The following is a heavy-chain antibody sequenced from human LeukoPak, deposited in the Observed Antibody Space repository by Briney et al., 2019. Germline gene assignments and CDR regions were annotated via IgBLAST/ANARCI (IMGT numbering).Heavy chain of an antibody. J-gene: IGHJ4*02. CDR3: ARGGKATVVTM. CDR1: GGTSNSYY. V-gene: IGHV4-4*07. Sequence: IPSETLSCTCSGSGGTSNSYYWSWIRQPAGKGLKWIVRIYSSGSTNYNPSLKSRVSMSVDTSKNQFSLKLTSVTAADTAVYYCARGGKATVVTMWGQGILVTVSS. D-gene: IGHD4-23*01. CDR2: IYSSGST.